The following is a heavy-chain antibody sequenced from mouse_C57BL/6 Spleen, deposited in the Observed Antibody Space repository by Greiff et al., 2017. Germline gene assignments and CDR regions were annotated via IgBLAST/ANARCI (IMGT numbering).Heavy chain of an antibody. CDR3: ARGGNYYFDY. D-gene: IGHD2-1*01. V-gene: IGHV5-16*01. Sequence: EVQRVASEGGLVQPGSSMKLSCTASGFTFSDYYMAWVRQVPEKGLEWVANINYDGSSTYYLASLKSRFIISRDNAKNILYLQMSSLKSEDTATYYCARGGNYYFDYWGQGTTLTVSS. CDR2: INYDGSST. CDR1: GFTFSDYY. J-gene: IGHJ2*01.